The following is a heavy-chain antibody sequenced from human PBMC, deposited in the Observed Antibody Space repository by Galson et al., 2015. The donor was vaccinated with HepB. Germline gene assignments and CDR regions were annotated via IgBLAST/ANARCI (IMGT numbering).Heavy chain of an antibody. Sequence: SLRLSCAASGFTFSDYFMTWIRQAPGKGLEWVSYINGDGTTLYYADSVKGRFTISRDNAKNSLYLQMNSLRVEDTAIYYCARAARWIDPWGQGTRVTVS. CDR3: ARAARWIDP. V-gene: IGHV3-11*01. CDR1: GFTFSDYF. J-gene: IGHJ5*02. CDR2: INGDGTTL.